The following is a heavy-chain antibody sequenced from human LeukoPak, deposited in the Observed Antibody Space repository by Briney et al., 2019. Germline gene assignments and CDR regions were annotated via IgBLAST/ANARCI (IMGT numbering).Heavy chain of an antibody. CDR3: ARGDIAVAGTLVDY. D-gene: IGHD6-19*01. V-gene: IGHV3-7*05. J-gene: IGHJ4*02. Sequence: PGGSLRLSCAASGFTLSSYWMSWVRQAPGKGLEWVANIKHDGTEKYYVDSVRGRFTISRDNAKNSLYLQMNSLRAEDTAVYYCARGDIAVAGTLVDYWGQGTLVTVSS. CDR2: IKHDGTEK. CDR1: GFTLSSYW.